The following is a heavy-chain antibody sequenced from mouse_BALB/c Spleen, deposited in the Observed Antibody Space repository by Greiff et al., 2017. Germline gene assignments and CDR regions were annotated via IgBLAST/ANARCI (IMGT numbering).Heavy chain of an antibody. V-gene: IGHV5-17*02. D-gene: IGHD4-1*01. J-gene: IGHJ2*01. CDR3: ARSPWDAYYFDY. CDR1: GFTFSSYY. CDR2: IISGSSTI. Sequence: EVQLMESGGGLVKPGGSLKLSCAASGFTFSSYYMSWVRQTPEKRLEWVATIISGSSTIYYADTVKGRFTISRDNPKNNLLLQMTSLRYEDTAMYYCARSPWDAYYFDYWGQGTTLTGSS.